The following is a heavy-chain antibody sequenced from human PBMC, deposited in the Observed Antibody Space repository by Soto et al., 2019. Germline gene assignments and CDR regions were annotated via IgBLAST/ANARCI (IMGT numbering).Heavy chain of an antibody. CDR3: ARFPPNPGLRYYYGMDV. V-gene: IGHV1-8*01. Sequence: QVQLVQSGAEVKKPGASVKVSCKASGYTFTSYDINWVRQATGQGLEWMGWMNPNSGNTGYAQKFQGRVTMTRNTSIRTAYMELSSLRSEDTAVYYCARFPPNPGLRYYYGMDVWGQGTTVTVSS. D-gene: IGHD3-3*01. CDR1: GYTFTSYD. CDR2: MNPNSGNT. J-gene: IGHJ6*01.